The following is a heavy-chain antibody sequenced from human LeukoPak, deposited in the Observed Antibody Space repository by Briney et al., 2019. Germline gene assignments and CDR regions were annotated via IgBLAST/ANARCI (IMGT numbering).Heavy chain of an antibody. Sequence: EASVKVSCKASGGTFSSYAISWVRQAPGQGLEWMGRIIPIFGTANYAQKFQGRVTITTDESTSTAYMELSSPRSEDTAVYYCARQTGHRGYSYLEAFDIWGQGTMVTVSS. D-gene: IGHD5-18*01. J-gene: IGHJ3*02. CDR3: ARQTGHRGYSYLEAFDI. V-gene: IGHV1-69*05. CDR2: IIPIFGTA. CDR1: GGTFSSYA.